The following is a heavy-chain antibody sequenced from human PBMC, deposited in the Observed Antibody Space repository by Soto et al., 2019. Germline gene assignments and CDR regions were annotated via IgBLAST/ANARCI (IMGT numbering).Heavy chain of an antibody. V-gene: IGHV1-18*01. D-gene: IGHD3-3*01. CDR2: ISAYNGNT. CDR1: GYTFTSYG. J-gene: IGHJ6*02. CDR3: ARDQPVLLFLEWLWEGNYYYGMDV. Sequence: ASVKVSCKASGYTFTSYGISWVRQAPGQGLEWMGWISAYNGNTNYAQKLQGRVTMTTDTSTSTAYMELRSLRSDDTAVYYCARDQPVLLFLEWLWEGNYYYGMDVWGQGTTVTVSS.